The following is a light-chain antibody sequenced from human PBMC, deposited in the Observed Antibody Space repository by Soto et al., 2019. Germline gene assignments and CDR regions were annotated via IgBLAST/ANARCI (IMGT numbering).Light chain of an antibody. J-gene: IGKJ1*01. Sequence: EVVMRPSPATLSVSPVEGATLSCMASQGIGDTLAWYQQKPGQAPRLLIYDASTTATGVPARFRGSGSGTEFTLTIRSLQSEDFAVYYCQQYNKWPPWTCGQGTKGDIK. V-gene: IGKV3-15*01. CDR1: QGIGDT. CDR2: DAS. CDR3: QQYNKWPPWT.